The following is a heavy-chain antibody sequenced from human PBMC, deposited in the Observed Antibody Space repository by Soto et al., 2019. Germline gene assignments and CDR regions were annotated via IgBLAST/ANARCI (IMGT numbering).Heavy chain of an antibody. J-gene: IGHJ4*02. CDR2: IYYSGST. V-gene: IGHV4-39*01. CDR3: ARQSSAYDFWGGSCSAGDAC. CDR1: GGSTGSNRYY. Sequence: SETLSLTCTVSGGSTGSNRYYWGWIRQPPGKGLEWIGSIYYSGSTYYSPSLKSRVIISVDTSKNQFSLKLTSVTAADTAVYFCARQSSAYDFWGGSCSAGDACWGQGTLVTVSS. D-gene: IGHD3-3*01.